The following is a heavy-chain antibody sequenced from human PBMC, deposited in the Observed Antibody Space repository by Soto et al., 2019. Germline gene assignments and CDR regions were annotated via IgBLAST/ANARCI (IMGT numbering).Heavy chain of an antibody. Sequence: TSETLSLTCAVYGGSFSGYYWTWIRQPPGKGLEWIGEINHSGSTNYNPSLKSRVTISADTSKNQISLKLSSVTAADTAVYYCARFGYCSAGSCYQLNYYYYGMDVWGQGTTVTVSS. V-gene: IGHV4-34*01. CDR2: INHSGST. CDR1: GGSFSGYY. J-gene: IGHJ6*02. CDR3: ARFGYCSAGSCYQLNYYYYGMDV. D-gene: IGHD2-15*01.